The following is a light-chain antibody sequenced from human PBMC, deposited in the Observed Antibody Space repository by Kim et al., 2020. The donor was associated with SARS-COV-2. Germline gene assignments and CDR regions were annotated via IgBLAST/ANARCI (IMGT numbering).Light chain of an antibody. Sequence: DIVMTQSPDSLAVSLGVRATINCKSSQSVLYSSNNKNYLAWYQQKPGQPPKLLIYCASTREYGVPDRFSGSGSGTDFTLTISSLQAEDVAVYYCQQYYSTPYTFGQGTKLEI. V-gene: IGKV4-1*01. CDR1: QSVLYSSNNKNY. CDR3: QQYYSTPYT. CDR2: CAS. J-gene: IGKJ2*01.